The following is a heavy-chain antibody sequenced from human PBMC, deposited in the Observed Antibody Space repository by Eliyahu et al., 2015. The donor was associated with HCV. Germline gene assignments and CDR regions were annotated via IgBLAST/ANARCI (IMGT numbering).Heavy chain of an antibody. CDR3: ARVIRGYSSPIDY. D-gene: IGHD6-13*01. J-gene: IGHJ4*02. CDR1: GFTFXDYY. V-gene: IGHV3-11*01. Sequence: QVQLVESGGGLVKPGGSLRLSCAASGFTFXDYYXSWIRQAPGKGLGXVSYISSSGSTIYYADSVKGRFTISRDNAKNSLYLQMNSLRAEDTAVYYCARVIRGYSSPIDYWGQGTLVTVSS. CDR2: ISSSGSTI.